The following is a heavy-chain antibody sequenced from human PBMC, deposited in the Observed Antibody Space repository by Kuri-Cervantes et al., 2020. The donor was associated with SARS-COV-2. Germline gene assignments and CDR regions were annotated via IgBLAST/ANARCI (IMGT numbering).Heavy chain of an antibody. CDR1: GGSISSYY. Sequence: SETLSLTCTVSGGSISSYYWSWIRQPAGKGLEWIGRIYTSGNTNYNPSLKSRVTMSVDTSKNQFSLKLNSVTAADTAVYYCAREVDYYSSGGYMDVWGKGTTVTVSS. CDR2: IYTSGNT. V-gene: IGHV4-4*07. D-gene: IGHD5/OR15-5a*01. J-gene: IGHJ6*03. CDR3: AREVDYYSSGGYMDV.